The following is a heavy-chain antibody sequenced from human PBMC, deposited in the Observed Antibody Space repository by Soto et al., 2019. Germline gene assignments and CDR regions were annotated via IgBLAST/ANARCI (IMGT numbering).Heavy chain of an antibody. CDR3: ARWVDTAMVDDY. CDR2: IYYSGST. J-gene: IGHJ4*02. CDR1: GGSISSGGYY. V-gene: IGHV4-31*03. Sequence: SETLSLTCTVSGGSISSGGYYWSWIRQHPGKGLEWIGYIYYSGSTYYNPSLKSRVTISVDTSKNQFSLKLSSVTAADTAVYYCARWVDTAMVDDYWGQGTLFTVSS. D-gene: IGHD5-18*01.